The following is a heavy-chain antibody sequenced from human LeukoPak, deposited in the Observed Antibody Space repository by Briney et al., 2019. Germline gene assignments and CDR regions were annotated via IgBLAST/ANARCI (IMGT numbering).Heavy chain of an antibody. V-gene: IGHV3-7*01. CDR3: ARERIVVVPAALDAFDI. D-gene: IGHD2-2*01. Sequence: GGSLRLSCAASGFTFSSYAMHWVRQAPGKGLEWVANIKQDGSEKYYVDSVKGRFTISRDNAKNSLYLQMNSLRAEDTAVYYCARERIVVVPAALDAFDIWGQGTMVTVSS. CDR2: IKQDGSEK. CDR1: GFTFSSYA. J-gene: IGHJ3*02.